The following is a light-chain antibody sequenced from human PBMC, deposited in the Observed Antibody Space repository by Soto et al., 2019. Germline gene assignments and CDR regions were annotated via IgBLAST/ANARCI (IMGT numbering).Light chain of an antibody. J-gene: IGLJ2*01. CDR2: QDN. V-gene: IGLV3-1*01. Sequence: SYELTQPPSVSVSPGQTASITCSGDKLGDKYACWYQQKPGQSLVLVICQDNKRPSGIPERFSGSNSGNTATLTISGTQAMDEADYYCQAWDSSTANVVFGGGTKLTVL. CDR3: QAWDSSTANVV. CDR1: KLGDKY.